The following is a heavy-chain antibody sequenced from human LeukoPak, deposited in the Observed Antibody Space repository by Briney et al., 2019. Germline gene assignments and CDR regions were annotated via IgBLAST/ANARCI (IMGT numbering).Heavy chain of an antibody. CDR2: ISAYNGNT. J-gene: IGHJ6*02. CDR1: GYTFISYG. CDR3: ARDYCGGDCYLGGDGMDV. D-gene: IGHD2-21*02. Sequence: ASVKVSCKASGYTFISYGISWVRQAPGQGLEWMGWISAYNGNTNYAQKLQGRVTMTTDTSTSTAYMELRSLRSDDTAMYYCARDYCGGDCYLGGDGMDVWGQGTTVTVSS. V-gene: IGHV1-18*01.